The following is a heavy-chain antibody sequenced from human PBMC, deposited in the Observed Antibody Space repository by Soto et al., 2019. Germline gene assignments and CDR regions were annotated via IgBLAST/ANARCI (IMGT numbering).Heavy chain of an antibody. Sequence: EVQLVESGGGLVKPGGSLRLSCAASGFTFSNAWMNWVRQAPGKGLEWVGRIKSKTDGGTTDYASPVKGKFTISRDNSNNTLYLQMNSLKTKDTAVYYCTTSSSGTGADYYYYGMDVWGQGTTVTVSS. D-gene: IGHD1-26*01. CDR1: GFTFSNAW. V-gene: IGHV3-15*07. CDR2: IKSKTDGGTT. CDR3: TTSSSGTGADYYYYGMDV. J-gene: IGHJ6*02.